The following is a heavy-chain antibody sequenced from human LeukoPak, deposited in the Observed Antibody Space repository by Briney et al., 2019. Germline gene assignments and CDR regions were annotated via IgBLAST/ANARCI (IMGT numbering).Heavy chain of an antibody. D-gene: IGHD2-2*01. CDR2: ISGSGGST. J-gene: IGHJ6*02. V-gene: IGHV3-23*01. CDR3: ARDAEYCSSTSCYLNYYGMDV. CDR1: GFTFSSYA. Sequence: GGSLRLSCAASGFTFSSYAMSWVRQAPGKGLEWVSAISGSGGSTYCADSVKGRFTISRDNSKNTLYLQMNSLRAEDTAVYYCARDAEYCSSTSCYLNYYGMDVWGQGTTVTVSS.